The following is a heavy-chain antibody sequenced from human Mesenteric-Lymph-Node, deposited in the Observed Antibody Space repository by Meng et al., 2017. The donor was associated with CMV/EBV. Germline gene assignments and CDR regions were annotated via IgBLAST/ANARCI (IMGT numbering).Heavy chain of an antibody. D-gene: IGHD2-2*01. J-gene: IGHJ3*02. CDR2: ISSSSTYI. V-gene: IGHV3-21*06. CDR1: GFTFSSYA. CDR3: ARDCGSTSCKDAFDI. Sequence: GESLKISCAASGFTFSSYAMSWVRQAPGKGLEWVSSISSSSTYIYYADSLKARFTISRDNAKNSLYLQMNSLRAEDTAVYYCARDCGSTSCKDAFDIWGQGTLVTVSS.